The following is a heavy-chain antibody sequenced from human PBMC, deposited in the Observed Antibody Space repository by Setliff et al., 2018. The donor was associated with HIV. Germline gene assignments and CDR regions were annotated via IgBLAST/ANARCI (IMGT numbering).Heavy chain of an antibody. CDR3: ARGGHCTAGVCYHYEY. V-gene: IGHV1-18*01. Sequence: GASVMVSCKASGYLFTHYGVSWVRQAPGQGLEWVGWVSAWDGRTDYSQRVQGRVTMTTDASTSTAYMELRSLTSDDTAVYYCARGGHCTAGVCYHYEYWGQGTQVTVSS. J-gene: IGHJ1*01. D-gene: IGHD2-8*02. CDR2: VSAWDGRT. CDR1: GYLFTHYG.